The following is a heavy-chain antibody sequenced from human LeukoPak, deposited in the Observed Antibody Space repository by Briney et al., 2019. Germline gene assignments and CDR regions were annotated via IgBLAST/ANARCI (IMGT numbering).Heavy chain of an antibody. D-gene: IGHD3-22*01. J-gene: IGHJ4*02. Sequence: GGSLRLSCAASGFTFSSYAMSWVRQAPGKGLEWVSAISGSGGSKYYADSVKGRFTISRDNSKNTLYLQMNSLRAEDTPVYSCAKSITMIVVDICSDYWGQGTLVTVSS. CDR1: GFTFSSYA. CDR3: AKSITMIVVDICSDY. V-gene: IGHV3-23*01. CDR2: ISGSGGSK.